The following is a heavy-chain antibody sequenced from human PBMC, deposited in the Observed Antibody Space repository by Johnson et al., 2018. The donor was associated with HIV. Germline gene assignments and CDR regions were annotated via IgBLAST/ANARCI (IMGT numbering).Heavy chain of an antibody. CDR2: ISFAGNNK. Sequence: QVQLVESGGGVVQPGRSLRLSCVASRFTFSSYWMSWVRQAPGKGLEWVAAISFAGNNKYYVDSVKGRFTISRDNAKNSLYLQMNSLRAEDTALYYCARTLKWELGLPDWDAFDIWGQGTMVTVSS. J-gene: IGHJ3*02. V-gene: IGHV3-30*03. CDR3: ARTLKWELGLPDWDAFDI. CDR1: RFTFSSYW. D-gene: IGHD1-26*01.